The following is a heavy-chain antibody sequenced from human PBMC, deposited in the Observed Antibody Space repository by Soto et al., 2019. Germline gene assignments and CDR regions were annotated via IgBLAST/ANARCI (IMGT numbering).Heavy chain of an antibody. J-gene: IGHJ4*02. CDR1: GLNFNDYA. CDR2: ISSNGVST. CDR3: VKDRFVNY. Sequence: GGSLRLSCSASGLNFNDYAMHWVRQAAGKGLKYVSSISSNGVSTYYADSVKGRFTISRDNSKNTLYLQMNSLRVEDTAVYYCVKDRFVNYWGQGALVTVSS. D-gene: IGHD3-3*01. V-gene: IGHV3-64D*06.